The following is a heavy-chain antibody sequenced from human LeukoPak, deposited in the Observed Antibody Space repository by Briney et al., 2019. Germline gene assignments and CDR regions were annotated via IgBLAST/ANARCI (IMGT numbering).Heavy chain of an antibody. CDR2: MNPNSGNT. D-gene: IGHD3-10*01. CDR3: ARRWFGESDAFDI. V-gene: IGHV1-8*01. CDR1: GYTFTSYD. J-gene: IGHJ3*02. Sequence: GASVKVSCKASGYTFTSYDINWVRRATGQGLEWMGWMNPNSGNTGYAQKFQGRVTMTEDTSTDTAYMELSSLRSEDTAVYYCARRWFGESDAFDIWGQGTMVTVSS.